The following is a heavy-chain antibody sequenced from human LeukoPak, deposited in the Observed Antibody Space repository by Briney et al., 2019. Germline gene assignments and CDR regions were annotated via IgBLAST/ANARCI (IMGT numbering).Heavy chain of an antibody. CDR2: IIPIFGTA. Sequence: SVKVSCTASGGTFSSYAISWVRQAPGQGLEWMGGIIPIFGTANYAQKFQGRVTITADESTSTAYMELSSLRSEDTAVYYCAIDSHAGNYDSWSGYPSWGMDVWGQGTTVTVSS. CDR3: AIDSHAGNYDSWSGYPSWGMDV. V-gene: IGHV1-69*13. J-gene: IGHJ6*02. D-gene: IGHD3-3*01. CDR1: GGTFSSYA.